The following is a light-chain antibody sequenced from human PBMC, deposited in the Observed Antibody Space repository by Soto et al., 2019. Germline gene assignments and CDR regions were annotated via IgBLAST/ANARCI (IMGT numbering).Light chain of an antibody. CDR1: QNLHSF. J-gene: IGKJ5*01. CDR2: DGS. Sequence: EIVLTQSPATLSVSPGEGVTLSCRASQNLHSFLNWYQQRPGQAPRPLIYDGSKRPAGVPDRISGDGSGTDYTLTISSLEPEDFSVYYCQQRYNWPITFGQGTRLEIK. V-gene: IGKV3-11*01. CDR3: QQRYNWPIT.